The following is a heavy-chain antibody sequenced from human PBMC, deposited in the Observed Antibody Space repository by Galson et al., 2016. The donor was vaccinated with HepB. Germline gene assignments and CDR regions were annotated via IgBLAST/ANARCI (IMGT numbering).Heavy chain of an antibody. CDR2: INSDGSST. J-gene: IGHJ4*02. D-gene: IGHD2-8*02. Sequence: SLRLSCAASGFTFSSYWMHWVRQVPGKGLLRVSRINSDGSSTNYADSVKGRFTVSRDNAKNTLYLQMSSLSAEDTAVYYCARAAPRFLVDITLVPDFWGQGALVVVSS. CDR3: ARAAPRFLVDITLVPDF. V-gene: IGHV3-74*01. CDR1: GFTFSSYW.